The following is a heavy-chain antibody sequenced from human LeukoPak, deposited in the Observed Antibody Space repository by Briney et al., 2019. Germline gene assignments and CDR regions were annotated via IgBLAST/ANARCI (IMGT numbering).Heavy chain of an antibody. CDR3: ARTDWEQQLPRDY. CDR1: GGSISSYY. D-gene: IGHD6-13*01. Sequence: SETLSLTWTVSGGSISSYYGSWIRQPAGKGREWIGRIYTSGSTNYNPSLKSRVTMSVDTSKNQFSLKLSSVTAADTAVYYCARTDWEQQLPRDYWGQGTLVTVSS. J-gene: IGHJ4*02. V-gene: IGHV4-4*07. CDR2: IYTSGST.